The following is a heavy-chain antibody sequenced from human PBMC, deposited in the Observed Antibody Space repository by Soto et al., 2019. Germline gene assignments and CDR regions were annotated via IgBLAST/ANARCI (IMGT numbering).Heavy chain of an antibody. J-gene: IGHJ4*02. CDR3: AKDREMATMVGDY. D-gene: IGHD5-12*01. V-gene: IGHV3-30*18. Sequence: QVQLVESGGGVVQPGRSLRLSCAASGFTFSSYGMHWVRQAPGKGLEWVAVISYDGSNKYYADSVKGRFTIYRDNSKNTLYLQMNSLRAADTAVYYCAKDREMATMVGDYWGQGTLVTVSS. CDR2: ISYDGSNK. CDR1: GFTFSSYG.